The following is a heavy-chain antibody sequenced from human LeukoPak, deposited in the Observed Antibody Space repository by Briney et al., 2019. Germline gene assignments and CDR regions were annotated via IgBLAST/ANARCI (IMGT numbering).Heavy chain of an antibody. Sequence: PGGSLTLSCAASGFTFGRFWMSWVRQAPGKGLEWVANINQDGREKYYGDSAKGRFTMSRDNAKNSLYLQMNSLRAEDTAVYYCARAREAPGNVYSDYWGQGALVTVSS. CDR3: ARAREAPGNVYSDY. CDR1: GFTFGRFW. CDR2: INQDGREK. D-gene: IGHD6-13*01. V-gene: IGHV3-7*01. J-gene: IGHJ4*02.